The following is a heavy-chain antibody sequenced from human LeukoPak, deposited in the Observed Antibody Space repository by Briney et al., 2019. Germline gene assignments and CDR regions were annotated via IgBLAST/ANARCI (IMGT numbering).Heavy chain of an antibody. D-gene: IGHD1-26*01. Sequence: AGGSLRLSCAASGFTFSSYSMNWVRQAPGKGLEWVSYISSSSSTIYYADSVKGRFTISRDNAKNSLYLQMNSLRAEDTAVYYCARAPGGEPLHTLYFDYWGQGTLVTVSS. J-gene: IGHJ4*02. V-gene: IGHV3-48*04. CDR1: GFTFSSYS. CDR3: ARAPGGEPLHTLYFDY. CDR2: ISSSSSTI.